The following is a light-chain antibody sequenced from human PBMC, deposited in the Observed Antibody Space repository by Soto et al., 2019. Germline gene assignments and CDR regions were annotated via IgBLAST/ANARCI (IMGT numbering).Light chain of an antibody. CDR1: HSIANS. J-gene: IGKJ4*01. V-gene: IGKV1-33*01. CDR2: DSS. CDR3: QQYEDLPLT. Sequence: VQLTQSSSSLSACVGDRVIITCQASHSIANSLNWFQQKPGKAPELLISDSSHLEARVPSRFSGSRSGTDFTLTISNLQPEDFATYYCQQYEDLPLTFGGGTKADIK.